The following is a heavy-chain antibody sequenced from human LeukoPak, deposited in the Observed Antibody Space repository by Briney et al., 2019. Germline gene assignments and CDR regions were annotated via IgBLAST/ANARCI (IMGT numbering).Heavy chain of an antibody. V-gene: IGHV1-8*02. Sequence: GASVKVSCKASGGTFSSYAINWVRQATGQGLEWMGWMNPNSGNTGYAQKFQGRVTMTRNTSISTAYMELSSLRSEDTAVYYCARAQYSGSYPEIWGQGTLVTVSS. D-gene: IGHD5-12*01. CDR3: ARAQYSGSYPEI. CDR1: GGTFSSYA. CDR2: MNPNSGNT. J-gene: IGHJ4*02.